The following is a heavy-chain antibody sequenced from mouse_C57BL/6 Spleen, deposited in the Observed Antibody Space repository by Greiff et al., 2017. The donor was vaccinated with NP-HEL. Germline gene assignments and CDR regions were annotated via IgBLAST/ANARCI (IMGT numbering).Heavy chain of an antibody. D-gene: IGHD4-1*01. CDR1: GYTFTSYG. CDR2: IYPRSGNT. V-gene: IGHV1-81*01. J-gene: IGHJ4*01. CDR3: ARGLGPGAKDY. Sequence: QVQLKESGAELARPGASVKLSCKASGYTFTSYGISWVKQRTGQGLEWIGEIYPRSGNTYYNEKFKGKATLTADKSSSTAYMKLRSLTSEDAAVYFCARGLGPGAKDYWGQGTSVTVSS.